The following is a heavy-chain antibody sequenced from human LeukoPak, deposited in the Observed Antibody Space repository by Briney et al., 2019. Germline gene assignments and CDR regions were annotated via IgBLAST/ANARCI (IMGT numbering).Heavy chain of an antibody. CDR1: GFTFSSYD. CDR2: IGTAGDT. CDR3: ARAVRTIFGVPKSYYYMDV. D-gene: IGHD3-3*01. V-gene: IGHV3-13*01. J-gene: IGHJ6*03. Sequence: GGSLRLSCAASGFTFSSYDMHWVRHATGKGLEWVSAIGTAGDTYYPGSVKGRFTISRENAKNSLYLQMNSLRAGDTAVYYCARAVRTIFGVPKSYYYMDVWGKGTTVTVSS.